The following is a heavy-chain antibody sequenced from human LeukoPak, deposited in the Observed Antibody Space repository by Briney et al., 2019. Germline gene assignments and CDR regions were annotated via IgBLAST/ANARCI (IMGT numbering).Heavy chain of an antibody. CDR3: AREYSSSWDFDY. Sequence: GGSLRLPCAASGFTFSSYEMNWVRQAPGKGLEWVSYISGSGSSIYYADSVKGRFTISRDNAKNSLYLQMNSLRAEDTAVYYCAREYSSSWDFDYWGQGTLVAISS. D-gene: IGHD6-13*01. V-gene: IGHV3-48*03. CDR1: GFTFSSYE. J-gene: IGHJ4*02. CDR2: ISGSGSSI.